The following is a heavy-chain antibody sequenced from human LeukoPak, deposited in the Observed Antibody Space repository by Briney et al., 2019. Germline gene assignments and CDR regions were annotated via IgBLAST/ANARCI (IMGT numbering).Heavy chain of an antibody. CDR2: IYYSGST. J-gene: IGHJ5*02. Sequence: PSETLSLTCTVSGGSISSYYWSWIRQPPGKGLEWIGYIYYSGSTNYNPSFKSRVTISVDTSKNQFSLKLSSVPAADTAVYYCARARHPRMFDPWGQGTLVTVSS. V-gene: IGHV4-59*01. CDR1: GGSISSYY. CDR3: ARARHPRMFDP.